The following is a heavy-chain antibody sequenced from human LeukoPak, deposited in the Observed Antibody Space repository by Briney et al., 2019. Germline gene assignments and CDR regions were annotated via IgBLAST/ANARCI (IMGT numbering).Heavy chain of an antibody. CDR3: ARAGADFWSGYYDY. Sequence: ASVKVSCKASGYTFTSYGISWVRQAPGQGLEWMGWISAYNGNTNYAQKLQGRVTMTTDTSTSTAYMEVRSLRSDDTAVYYCARAGADFWSGYYDYWGQGTLATVSS. V-gene: IGHV1-18*01. CDR2: ISAYNGNT. CDR1: GYTFTSYG. D-gene: IGHD3-3*01. J-gene: IGHJ4*02.